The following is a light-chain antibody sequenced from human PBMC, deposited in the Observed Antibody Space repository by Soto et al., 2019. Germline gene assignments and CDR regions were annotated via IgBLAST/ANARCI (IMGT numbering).Light chain of an antibody. CDR3: QHYYSYSEA. J-gene: IGKJ1*01. Sequence: DIQMTQSPSTLSGSVGDRVTITCRASQTISSWLAWYQQKPGKAPKLLIYKASTLKSGVPSRFSGSGSGTEFTLTISSLQPDDFATYYCQHYYSYSEAVGQGTQVQL. V-gene: IGKV1-5*03. CDR1: QTISSW. CDR2: KAS.